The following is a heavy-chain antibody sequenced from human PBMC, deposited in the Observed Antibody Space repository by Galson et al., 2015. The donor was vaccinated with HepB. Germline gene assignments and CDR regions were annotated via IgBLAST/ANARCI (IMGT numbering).Heavy chain of an antibody. CDR3: ARTAAAAPTAYYYGMDV. J-gene: IGHJ6*02. Sequence: SVKVSCKASGGTFSSYAISWVRQAPGQGLEWMGGIIPIFGTANYAQKFQGRVTITADESTSTAYMELSSLRSEDTAVYYCARTAAAAPTAYYYGMDVWGQGTTVTVSS. D-gene: IGHD6-13*01. CDR2: IIPIFGTA. V-gene: IGHV1-69*13. CDR1: GGTFSSYA.